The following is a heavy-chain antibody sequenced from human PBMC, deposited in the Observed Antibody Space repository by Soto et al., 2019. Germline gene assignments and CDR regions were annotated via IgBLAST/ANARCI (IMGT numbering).Heavy chain of an antibody. D-gene: IGHD6-19*01. V-gene: IGHV6-1*01. J-gene: IGHJ6*02. Sequence: PSQTLSLTCAISGDSVSSNSAAWNWIRQSPSRGLEWLGRTYYRSKWYNDYAVSVKSRITINPDTSKNQFSLQLNSVTPEDTAVYYCAREPLYSSGGYYYGMDVWGQGTTVTVSS. CDR1: GDSVSSNSAA. CDR3: AREPLYSSGGYYYGMDV. CDR2: TYYRSKWYN.